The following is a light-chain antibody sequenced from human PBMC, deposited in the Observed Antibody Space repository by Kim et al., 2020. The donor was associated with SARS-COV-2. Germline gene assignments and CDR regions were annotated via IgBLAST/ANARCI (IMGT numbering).Light chain of an antibody. CDR1: QSVSSY. Sequence: EIVLTQSPATLSLSPGERATLSCRASQSVSSYLAWYQQKPGQAPRLLIYDASNSATGIPARFSGSGSGTDFTLTISSLEPEDFAVYYCQQRSNWPPWTCGQGTKVDIK. J-gene: IGKJ1*01. CDR3: QQRSNWPPWT. V-gene: IGKV3-11*01. CDR2: DAS.